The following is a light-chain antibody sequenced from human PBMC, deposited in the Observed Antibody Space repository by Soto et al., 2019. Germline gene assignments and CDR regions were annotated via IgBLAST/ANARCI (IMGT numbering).Light chain of an antibody. CDR3: QQYKSYPIT. V-gene: IGKV1-5*03. J-gene: IGKJ4*01. Sequence: DIQMTHSPSTLSASVGDRVTITCRASQSIDSWLAWYQQKPGKAPTLLTYKAVSLESGAPSRFSGGQSGTEFTLTISSLQPDDFATYYCQQYKSYPITFGGGARVEIK. CDR2: KAV. CDR1: QSIDSW.